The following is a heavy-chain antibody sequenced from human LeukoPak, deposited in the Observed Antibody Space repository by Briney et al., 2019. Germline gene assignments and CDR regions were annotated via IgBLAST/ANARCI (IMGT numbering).Heavy chain of an antibody. V-gene: IGHV4-61*02. J-gene: IGHJ6*03. CDR2: IYTSGST. CDR3: ASGPDYYFPYMDV. D-gene: IGHD3-10*01. Sequence: SETLSLTCTVSGGSISSRSYYWSWIRQPAGKGPEWIGRIYTSGSTNYNPSLKSRVTISVDTSKNQFSLKLSSVTAADTAVYYCASGPDYYFPYMDVWGKGTTVTVSS. CDR1: GGSISSRSYY.